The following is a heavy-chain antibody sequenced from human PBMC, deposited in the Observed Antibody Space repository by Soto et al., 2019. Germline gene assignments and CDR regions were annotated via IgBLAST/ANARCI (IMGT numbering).Heavy chain of an antibody. CDR1: GFTFSTYA. V-gene: IGHV3-23*01. D-gene: IGHD6-19*01. CDR2: ISGSGDST. J-gene: IGHJ4*02. Sequence: EVQLLESGGGLVQPGGSLRLSCAASGFTFSTYAMNWVRQAPGKGLEWVSGISGSGDSTYYADSVKGRFTVSRDNSKNMLSLQMNSLRAEDTAVFYCAKERSSGWSLDYWGQGTLVTVSS. CDR3: AKERSSGWSLDY.